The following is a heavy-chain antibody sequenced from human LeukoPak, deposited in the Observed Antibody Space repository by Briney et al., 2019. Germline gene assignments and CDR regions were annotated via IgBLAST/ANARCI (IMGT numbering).Heavy chain of an antibody. Sequence: SETLSLTCTVSGGSISSNSYYWGWVRQPRGKGLGLIGCIYYSGSTYYNPSRKSRVTISVDTTNNQFSLKLTSATAADTAVYYCARHGHHGDHDYWGQGTLVTVSS. CDR2: IYYSGST. V-gene: IGHV4-39*01. CDR3: ARHGHHGDHDY. J-gene: IGHJ4*02. D-gene: IGHD2-21*02. CDR1: GGSISSNSYY.